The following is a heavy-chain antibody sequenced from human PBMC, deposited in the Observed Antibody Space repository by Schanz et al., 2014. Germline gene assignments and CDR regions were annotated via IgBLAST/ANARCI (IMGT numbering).Heavy chain of an antibody. Sequence: QVQLVESGGGMVQPGRSLRLSCAASGFTFSSFGMHWVRQAPGKGLEWVAVIWYDGSNKYYADSVKGRFTISRDNSKNTLFLQMNSLRAEDTAVYYCARDHTTESYYSAGPPIDYWGQGTLLTVSS. CDR3: ARDHTTESYYSAGPPIDY. CDR2: IWYDGSNK. J-gene: IGHJ4*02. CDR1: GFTFSSFG. D-gene: IGHD1-26*01. V-gene: IGHV3-33*01.